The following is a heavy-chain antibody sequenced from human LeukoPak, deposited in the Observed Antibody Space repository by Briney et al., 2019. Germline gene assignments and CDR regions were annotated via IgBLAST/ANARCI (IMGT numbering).Heavy chain of an antibody. CDR1: GFTFSSYA. D-gene: IGHD6-6*01. Sequence: GGSLRLSCAASGFTFSSYAMSWIRQAPGKGLEWVSYISSSSSYTNYADSVKGRFTISRDNAKNSLYLQMNSLRAEDTAVYYCASMGVEQLPSYYYYYYGMDVWGQGTTVTVSS. CDR2: ISSSSSYT. CDR3: ASMGVEQLPSYYYYYYGMDV. V-gene: IGHV3-11*06. J-gene: IGHJ6*02.